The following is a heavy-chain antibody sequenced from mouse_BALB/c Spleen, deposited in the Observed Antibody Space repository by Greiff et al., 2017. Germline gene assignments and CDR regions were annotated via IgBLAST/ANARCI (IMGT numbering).Heavy chain of an antibody. V-gene: IGHV5-12-1*01. D-gene: IGHD2-4*01. CDR2: ISSGGGST. CDR3: ARPYDYGEAMDY. J-gene: IGHJ4*01. Sequence: EVQGVESGGGLVKPGGSLKLSCAASGFAFSSYDMSWVRQTPEKRLEWVAYISSGGGSTYYPDTVKGRFTISRDNAKNTLYLQMSSLKSEDTAMYYCARPYDYGEAMDYWGQGTSVTVSS. CDR1: GFAFSSYD.